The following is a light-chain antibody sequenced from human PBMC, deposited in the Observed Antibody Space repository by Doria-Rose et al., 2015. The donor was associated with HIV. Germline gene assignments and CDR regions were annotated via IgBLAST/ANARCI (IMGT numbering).Light chain of an antibody. V-gene: IGKV4-1*01. CDR1: QSLLYTSKNY. J-gene: IGKJ3*01. CDR2: WTS. CDR3: QQYYDTPS. Sequence: DIRMTQSPESLGMSLGERATLNCKSNQSLLYTSKNYLAWYQQKPGQTPKLLSDWTSTLQSGVPARFSGSGSGTDFTLTISSLEAEDVAVYYCQQYYDTPSFGPGTTVDIK.